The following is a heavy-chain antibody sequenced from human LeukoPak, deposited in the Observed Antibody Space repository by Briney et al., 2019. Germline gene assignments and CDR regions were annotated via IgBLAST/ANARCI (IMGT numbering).Heavy chain of an antibody. CDR3: ARFRDYKEAFDI. CDR2: IYYSGST. J-gene: IGHJ3*02. D-gene: IGHD3-10*01. Sequence: SETLSLTCTVSGGSIRSSSYYWGWIRQPPGKGLEWIGSIYYSGSTDYNPSLKSRVTMSVDTSKNQFSLKLNSVTAADTAVYYCARFRDYKEAFDIWGQGTMVTVSS. V-gene: IGHV4-39*07. CDR1: GGSIRSSSYY.